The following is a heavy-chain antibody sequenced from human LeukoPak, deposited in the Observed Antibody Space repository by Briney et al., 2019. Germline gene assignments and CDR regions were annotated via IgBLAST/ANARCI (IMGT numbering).Heavy chain of an antibody. J-gene: IGHJ4*02. V-gene: IGHV3-30-3*01. Sequence: GGSLRLSCAASGFTFSSYAMHWVRQAPGKGLGWVAVISYDGSNKYYADSVKGRFTISRDNSKNTLYLQMNSLRAEDTAVYYCARDGSYYFDYWGQGTLVTVSS. D-gene: IGHD1-26*01. CDR1: GFTFSSYA. CDR2: ISYDGSNK. CDR3: ARDGSYYFDY.